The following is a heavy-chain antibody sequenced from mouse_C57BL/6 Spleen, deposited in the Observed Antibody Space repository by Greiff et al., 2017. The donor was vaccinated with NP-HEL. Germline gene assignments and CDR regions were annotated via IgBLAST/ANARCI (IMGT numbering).Heavy chain of an antibody. CDR3: ARDLRQGYWYFDV. D-gene: IGHD2-12*01. CDR2: INYDGSST. Sequence: VQLKESEGGLVQPGSSMKLSCTASGFTFSDYYMAWVRQVPEKGLEWVANINYDGSSTYYLDSLKSRFIISRDNAKNILYLQMSSLKSEDTATYYCARDLRQGYWYFDVWGTGTTVTVSS. V-gene: IGHV5-16*01. CDR1: GFTFSDYY. J-gene: IGHJ1*03.